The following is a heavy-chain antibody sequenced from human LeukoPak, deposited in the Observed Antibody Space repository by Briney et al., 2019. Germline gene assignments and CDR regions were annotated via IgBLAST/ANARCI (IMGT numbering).Heavy chain of an antibody. V-gene: IGHV4-61*02. J-gene: IGHJ4*02. D-gene: IGHD2-2*01. Sequence: IPSQTLSLTCTVSGGSISSGSYYWSWIRQPAGKGLEWIGRIYTSGSTNYNPSLKSRVTISVDTSKNQFSLKLSSVTAADTAVYYCARDPLPTRASSSTQIWGQGTLVTVSS. CDR1: GGSISSGSYY. CDR2: IYTSGST. CDR3: ARDPLPTRASSSTQI.